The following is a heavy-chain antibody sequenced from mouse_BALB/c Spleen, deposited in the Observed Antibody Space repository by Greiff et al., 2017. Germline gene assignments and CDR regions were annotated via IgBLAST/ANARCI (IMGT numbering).Heavy chain of an antibody. D-gene: IGHD2-4*01. Sequence: EVQVVESGGGLVKPGGSLKLSCAASGFTFSDYYMYWVRQTPEKRLEWVATISDGGSYTYYPDSVKGRFTISRDNAKNNLYLQMSSLKSEDTAMYYCARDKGRLRRGFAYWGQGTLVTVSA. V-gene: IGHV5-4*02. J-gene: IGHJ3*01. CDR3: ARDKGRLRRGFAY. CDR2: ISDGGSYT. CDR1: GFTFSDYY.